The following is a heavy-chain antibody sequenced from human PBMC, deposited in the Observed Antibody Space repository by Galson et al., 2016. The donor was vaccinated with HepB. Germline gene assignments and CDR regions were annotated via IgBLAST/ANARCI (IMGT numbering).Heavy chain of an antibody. J-gene: IGHJ4*02. CDR2: TYYRSHWYY. CDR1: GDSVSSDVGV. D-gene: IGHD1-14*01. CDR3: ARDAPDSSYFDY. Sequence: CAISGDSVSSDVGVWNWIRQSPSRGLEWLGRTYYRSHWYYDYAVSVKTRLVINPDTSRNQFSLQLSSVTPDDTAVYWCARDAPDSSYFDYWSQGTLVTVSS. V-gene: IGHV6-1*01.